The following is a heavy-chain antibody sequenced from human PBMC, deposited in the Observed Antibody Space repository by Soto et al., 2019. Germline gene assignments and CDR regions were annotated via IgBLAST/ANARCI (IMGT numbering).Heavy chain of an antibody. CDR2: IYYSGST. CDR1: VGSITSGNFY. V-gene: IGHV4-31*03. J-gene: IGHJ6*02. Sequence: SETLSLTCIVSVGSITSGNFYWSWIRQHPGKGLEWIGYIYYSGSTYYNPSLRGRVTISVDTSKNQFSLKLSSVTAADTAVYYCASPGPRGGMDVWGQGTTVTVSS. CDR3: ASPGPRGGMDV.